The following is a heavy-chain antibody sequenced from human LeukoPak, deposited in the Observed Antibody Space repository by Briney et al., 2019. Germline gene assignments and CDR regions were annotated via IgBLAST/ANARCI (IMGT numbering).Heavy chain of an antibody. CDR3: AMVDSSGFIDY. CDR1: GGSISSGGYS. D-gene: IGHD3-22*01. V-gene: IGHV4-30-2*01. CDR2: IYHSGST. Sequence: SETLSLTCAVSGGSISSGGYSWSWIRQPPGKGLEWIGYIYHSGSTYYNPSLKSRVTISVDRSKNQFSLKLSSVTAADTAVYYCAMVDSSGFIDYWGQGTLVTVSS. J-gene: IGHJ4*02.